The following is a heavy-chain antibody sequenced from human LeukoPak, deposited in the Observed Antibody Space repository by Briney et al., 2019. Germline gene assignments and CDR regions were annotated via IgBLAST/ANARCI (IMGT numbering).Heavy chain of an antibody. CDR1: GGSFSGYS. CDR3: ARHPGYYGSGETNWFDP. CDR2: INHSGST. Sequence: PETLSLTCAVYGGSFSGYSWSWIRQPPGKGLEWIGEINHSGSTNYNPSLKSRVTISVDTSKNQFSLKLSSVTAADTAVYYCARHPGYYGSGETNWFDPWGQGTLVTVSS. D-gene: IGHD3-10*01. J-gene: IGHJ5*02. V-gene: IGHV4-34*01.